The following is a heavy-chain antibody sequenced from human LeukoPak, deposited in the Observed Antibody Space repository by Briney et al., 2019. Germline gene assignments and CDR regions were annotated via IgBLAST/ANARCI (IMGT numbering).Heavy chain of an antibody. CDR3: ARGRRTTVPKY. CDR2: VSPNSGNT. D-gene: IGHD4-11*01. V-gene: IGHV1-18*04. J-gene: IGHJ4*02. CDR1: GYIFTDYG. Sequence: ASVKVSYKASGYIFTDYGVSWVRQAPGQGLEWMGWVSPNSGNTNYPQKFQDRVTMTTDTSTTTAYMELKGLTSDDTAVYYCARGRRTTVPKYWGQGTRVTVSS.